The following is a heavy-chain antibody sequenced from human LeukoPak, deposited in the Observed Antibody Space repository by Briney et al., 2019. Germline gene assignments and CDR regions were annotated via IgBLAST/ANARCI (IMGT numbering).Heavy chain of an antibody. CDR1: GGSFSGYY. V-gene: IGHV4-34*01. D-gene: IGHD5-12*01. CDR3: ARTLGSGCLN. Sequence: SETLSLTCAVYGGSFSGYYWSWIRQPPGKGLEWIGEINHSGSTNYNPSVKSRVTISVDTSKNQFSLKLSSVTAADTAVYSCARTLGSGCLNWGQGTLVTVSS. CDR2: INHSGST. J-gene: IGHJ4*02.